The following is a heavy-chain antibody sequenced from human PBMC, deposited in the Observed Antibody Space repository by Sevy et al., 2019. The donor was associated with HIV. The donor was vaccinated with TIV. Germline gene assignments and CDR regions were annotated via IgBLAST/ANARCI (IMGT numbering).Heavy chain of an antibody. CDR3: TTGSKKRGLSALLDY. CDR1: GFTFSNAW. CDR2: IKSKTDGGKT. Sequence: GGSLRLSCAASGFTFSNAWMSWVRQAPGKGLEWVGRIKSKTDGGKTEYAAHVKCRFTISRDDSKNTLYLQMNSLKTEDTAIYYCTTGSKKRGLSALLDYWGQGTLVTVSS. V-gene: IGHV3-15*01. J-gene: IGHJ4*02. D-gene: IGHD3-10*01.